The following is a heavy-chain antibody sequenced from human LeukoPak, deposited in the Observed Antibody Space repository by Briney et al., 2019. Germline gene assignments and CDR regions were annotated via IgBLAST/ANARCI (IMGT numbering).Heavy chain of an antibody. CDR3: TREYQLLSFFDS. CDR2: ISGSGDNT. J-gene: IGHJ4*02. V-gene: IGHV3-23*01. D-gene: IGHD2-2*01. CDR1: GFTFNSYG. Sequence: PGGSLRLSCAASGFTFNSYGMSWVRQAPGKGLEWVSAISGSGDNTYYADSVKGRFTISRDNSKNTLYLQMNSLKTEDTAVYYCTREYQLLSFFDSWGQGTLVTVSS.